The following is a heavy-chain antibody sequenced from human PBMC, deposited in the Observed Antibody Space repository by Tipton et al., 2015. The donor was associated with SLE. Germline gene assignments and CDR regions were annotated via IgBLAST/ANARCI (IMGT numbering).Heavy chain of an antibody. D-gene: IGHD7-27*01. J-gene: IGHJ2*01. CDR2: ISSTGGIT. Sequence: SLRLSCAASEFSFGSYAMTWVRQAPGKGLEWVSGISSTGGITYYADFVQGRFTISRDNSKNTLYLQMNSLKTEDTAVYYCSRANWGTIQYFDLWGRGTLVTVSS. CDR1: EFSFGSYA. V-gene: IGHV3-23*01. CDR3: SRANWGTIQYFDL.